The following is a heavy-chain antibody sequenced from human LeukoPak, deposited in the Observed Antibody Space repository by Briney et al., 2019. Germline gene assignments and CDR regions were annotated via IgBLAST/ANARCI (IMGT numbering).Heavy chain of an antibody. D-gene: IGHD3-3*01. J-gene: IGHJ3*02. V-gene: IGHV5-51*01. CDR3: ATQPWSGSHWLDAFDI. CDR1: GYSFTIYW. CDR2: IYPADSDT. Sequence: GESLTISCKGSGYSFTIYWIGWVRQMPGKGLEWMGIIYPADSDTRYSPSFQGQVTISADKSISTAYLQWSSLKASDTAMYYCATQPWSGSHWLDAFDIWGQGTMVTVSS.